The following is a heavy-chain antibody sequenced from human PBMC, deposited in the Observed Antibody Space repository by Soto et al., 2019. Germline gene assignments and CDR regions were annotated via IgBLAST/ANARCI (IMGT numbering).Heavy chain of an antibody. Sequence: PGGSLRLSCAAYEFAFSSYGMHWVRQAPGKGLEWLSVISYDGTNKYYTDSVKGRFTISRDNSKNTLYLQMNSLRGEDTAVYYCAKDRTFWSGTHDAFDIWGRGTMVTVSS. J-gene: IGHJ3*02. CDR2: ISYDGTNK. CDR3: AKDRTFWSGTHDAFDI. D-gene: IGHD3-3*01. CDR1: EFAFSSYG. V-gene: IGHV3-30*18.